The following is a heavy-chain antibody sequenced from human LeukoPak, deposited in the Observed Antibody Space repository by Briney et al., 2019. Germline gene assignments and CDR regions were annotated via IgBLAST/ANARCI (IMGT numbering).Heavy chain of an antibody. J-gene: IGHJ4*02. V-gene: IGHV3-74*01. CDR2: INTDGSST. Sequence: PGGSLRLSCAASGFTFSSYWMHWVRQAPGKGLVWVSRINTDGSSTSYADSVKGRFTISRDNAKNTLYLQMNSLRAEDTAVYYCARAGGRRDGYNYNYWGQGTLVTVSS. CDR1: GFTFSSYW. D-gene: IGHD5-24*01. CDR3: ARAGGRRDGYNYNY.